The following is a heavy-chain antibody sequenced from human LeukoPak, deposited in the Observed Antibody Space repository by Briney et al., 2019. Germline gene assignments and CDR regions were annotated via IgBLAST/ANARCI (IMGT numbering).Heavy chain of an antibody. D-gene: IGHD5-18*01. J-gene: IGHJ4*02. CDR1: GFTFSSYS. V-gene: IGHV3-7*01. Sequence: GGSLRLSCAASGFTFSSYSMNWVRQAPGKGLEWVANIKQDGSEKYYLDSVKGRFTISRDNAKNSLYLQMSSLRAEDTAVYYCARGGYLWDWGQGTLVTVSS. CDR3: ARGGYLWD. CDR2: IKQDGSEK.